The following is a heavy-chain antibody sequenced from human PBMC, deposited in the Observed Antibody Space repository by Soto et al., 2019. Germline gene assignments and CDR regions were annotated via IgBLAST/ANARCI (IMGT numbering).Heavy chain of an antibody. CDR3: ARDRPSSGTPPYYYGMEV. J-gene: IGHJ6*02. D-gene: IGHD1-1*01. CDR1: GGSISSYY. Sequence: QVQLQESGPGLVKPSETLSLTCTVSGGSISSYYWSWIRQAPGKGLEWIGYIYNRGSTNYNPSLKSRVTISVDTSKNQFSLNLRSVTAADTAVYYCARDRPSSGTPPYYYGMEVWGQGTTVTVSS. V-gene: IGHV4-59*01. CDR2: IYNRGST.